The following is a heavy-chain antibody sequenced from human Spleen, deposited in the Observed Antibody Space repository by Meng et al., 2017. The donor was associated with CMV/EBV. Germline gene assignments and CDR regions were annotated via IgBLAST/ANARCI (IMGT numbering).Heavy chain of an antibody. Sequence: GESLKISCAASGFTVSNNYMSWVRQAPGKGLEWVSVIYSGGRTFYAESVKGRFTISRDNAKNSLYLQMNSLRAEDTAVYYCARDTHYCTSTRCYDESAFDYWGQGTLVTVSS. J-gene: IGHJ4*02. V-gene: IGHV3-66*01. CDR2: IYSGGRT. CDR3: ARDTHYCTSTRCYDESAFDY. CDR1: GFTVSNNY. D-gene: IGHD2-2*01.